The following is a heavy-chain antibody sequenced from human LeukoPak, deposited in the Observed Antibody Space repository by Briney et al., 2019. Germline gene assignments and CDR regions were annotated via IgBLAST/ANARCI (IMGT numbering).Heavy chain of an antibody. Sequence: GGSLRLSCAASGFTFSSYGMHWVRQAPGKGLEWVAFIRYDGSNKYYADSVKGRFTISRDNAKNSLYLQMNSLRAEDTAVYYCAREEYYYDSSGYYSRLGDAFDIWGQGTMVTVSS. CDR2: IRYDGSNK. CDR3: AREEYYYDSSGYYSRLGDAFDI. J-gene: IGHJ3*02. D-gene: IGHD3-22*01. CDR1: GFTFSSYG. V-gene: IGHV3-30*02.